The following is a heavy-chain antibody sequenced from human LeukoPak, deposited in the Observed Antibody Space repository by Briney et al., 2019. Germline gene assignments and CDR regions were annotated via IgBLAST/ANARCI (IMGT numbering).Heavy chain of an antibody. D-gene: IGHD3-22*01. CDR1: GFTFSDYY. Sequence: GGSLRLSCAASGFTFSDYYMTWIRQAPGKGLEWVSYISGGSSYTNYADSVKGRFTTSRDNAKNSLYLQMNSLRAEDTAVYYCASRGDTSGYYYFDYWGQGTLVTVSS. J-gene: IGHJ4*02. CDR3: ASRGDTSGYYYFDY. CDR2: ISGGSSYT. V-gene: IGHV3-11*03.